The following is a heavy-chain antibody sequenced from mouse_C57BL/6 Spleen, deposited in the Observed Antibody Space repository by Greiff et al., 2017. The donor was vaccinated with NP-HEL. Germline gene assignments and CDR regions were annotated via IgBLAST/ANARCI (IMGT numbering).Heavy chain of an antibody. J-gene: IGHJ2*01. Sequence: VQLQPSGPVLVKPGASVKMSCKASGYTFTDYYMNWVKQSHGKSLEWIGVINPYNGGTSYNQKFKGKATLTVDKSSSTAYMELNSLTSEDSAVYYCARDYGNYVGHFDYWGQGTTLTVSS. CDR3: ARDYGNYVGHFDY. D-gene: IGHD2-1*01. V-gene: IGHV1-19*01. CDR2: INPYNGGT. CDR1: GYTFTDYY.